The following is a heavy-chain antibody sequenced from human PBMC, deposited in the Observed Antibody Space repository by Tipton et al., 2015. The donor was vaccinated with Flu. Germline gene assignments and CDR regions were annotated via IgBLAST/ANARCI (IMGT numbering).Heavy chain of an antibody. D-gene: IGHD4-17*01. CDR1: GVSISSGGYY. Sequence: TLSLTCSVSGVSISSGGYYWSWIRQHTGKGLEWVGYINHSGVTYYNPSLQSRLTITVDTSKNQLSLRLTSVTAADTAVYYCARGPYGDSQYFDYWGQGTLVTVSS. J-gene: IGHJ4*02. CDR3: ARGPYGDSQYFDY. V-gene: IGHV4-31*03. CDR2: INHSGVT.